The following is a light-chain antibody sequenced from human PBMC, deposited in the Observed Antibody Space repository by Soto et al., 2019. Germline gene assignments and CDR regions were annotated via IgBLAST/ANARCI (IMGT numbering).Light chain of an antibody. J-gene: IGLJ1*01. V-gene: IGLV1-44*01. CDR3: AAWDASLNGYV. CDR2: SNN. Sequence: QSVLTQPPSASGTPGPRVTISCSGSISNIGSTVVNWYQHLPGTATKLLVYSNNQRPSGVPGRFSGSKSGTSASLAISGLQSDDESDYFCAAWDASLNGYVFGTGTKLTVL. CDR1: ISNIGSTV.